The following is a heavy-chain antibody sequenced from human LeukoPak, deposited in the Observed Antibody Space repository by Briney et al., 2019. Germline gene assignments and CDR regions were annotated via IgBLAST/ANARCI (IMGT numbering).Heavy chain of an antibody. CDR2: IYPGDSDT. D-gene: IGHD2-21*02. Sequence: GESLKISCKCSGYIFTSYWIGCVRPMPGKGLEWMGIIYPGDSDTRYSPSFQGQVTISADKSISTAYLQWSSLKASDTAMYYCALQYCGGDCSPLSFDYWGQGTLVTVSS. CDR3: ALQYCGGDCSPLSFDY. J-gene: IGHJ4*02. V-gene: IGHV5-51*01. CDR1: GYIFTSYW.